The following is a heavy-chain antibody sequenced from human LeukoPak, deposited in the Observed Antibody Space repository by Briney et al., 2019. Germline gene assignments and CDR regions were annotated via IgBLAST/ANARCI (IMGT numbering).Heavy chain of an antibody. CDR3: ARDGRFPVGGPYYYYGMDV. CDR1: GGSISSGDYY. D-gene: IGHD1-26*01. V-gene: IGHV4-30-4*01. Sequence: SQTLSHTCTVSGGSISSGDYYWSWIRQPPGKGLEWIGYIYYSGSTYYNPSLKSRVTISVDTSKNQFSLKLSSVTAADTAVYYCARDGRFPVGGPYYYYGMDVWGQGTTVTVSS. J-gene: IGHJ6*02. CDR2: IYYSGST.